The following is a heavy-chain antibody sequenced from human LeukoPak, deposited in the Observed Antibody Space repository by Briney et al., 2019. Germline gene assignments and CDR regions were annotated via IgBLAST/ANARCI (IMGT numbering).Heavy chain of an antibody. CDR1: GFTFSSYG. J-gene: IGHJ4*02. CDR3: AKNLDY. Sequence: PGRSLRLSCAASGFTFSSYGMHWVRQAPGKGLEWVAVISYDGSNKYYADSVKGRFTISRDNSKNTLYLQMNSLSAEDTAVYYCAKNLDYWGQGTLVTVSS. CDR2: ISYDGSNK. V-gene: IGHV3-30*18.